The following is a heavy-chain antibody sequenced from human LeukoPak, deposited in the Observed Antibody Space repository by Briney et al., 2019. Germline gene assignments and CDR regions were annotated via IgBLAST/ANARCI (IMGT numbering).Heavy chain of an antibody. J-gene: IGHJ4*02. Sequence: SETLSLTCTGSGGSISSSSYYWGWIRQPPGKGLEWIGSIYYSGSTYYNPSLKSRVTISVDTSKNQFSLKLSSVTAADTAVYYCARRECSGGSCYPFDYWGQGTLVTVSS. CDR3: ARRECSGGSCYPFDY. V-gene: IGHV4-39*01. CDR1: GGSISSSSYY. CDR2: IYYSGST. D-gene: IGHD2-15*01.